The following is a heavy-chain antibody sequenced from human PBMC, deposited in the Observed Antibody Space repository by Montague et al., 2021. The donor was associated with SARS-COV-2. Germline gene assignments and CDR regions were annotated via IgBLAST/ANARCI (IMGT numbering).Heavy chain of an antibody. Sequence: SETLSLTCTVSGGSTASHCWNWIRQSPGKRPEWIGYVYYNGDTKYNPSLQSRVTISIDTSENQFSLRLSSVTAADTAVYFCAKGSHIYETRGLRTGWFDPWGQGALVTVSS. D-gene: IGHD7-27*01. CDR1: GGSTASHC. CDR3: AKGSHIYETRGLRTGWFDP. V-gene: IGHV4-59*11. CDR2: VYYNGDT. J-gene: IGHJ5*02.